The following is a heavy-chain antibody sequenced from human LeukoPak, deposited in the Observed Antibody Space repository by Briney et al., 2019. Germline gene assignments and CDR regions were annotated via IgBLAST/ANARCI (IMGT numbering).Heavy chain of an antibody. V-gene: IGHV3-9*01. CDR1: GFTFDDYA. CDR2: ISWNSGSI. Sequence: PGRSLRLSCAASGFTFDDYAMHWVRQAPGKGLEWVSGISWNSGSIGYADSVKGRFTISRDNAKNSLYLQMNSLRAEDTALYYCAKDIRQYSSSSSAFDIWGQGTMVTVSS. D-gene: IGHD6-6*01. J-gene: IGHJ3*02. CDR3: AKDIRQYSSSSSAFDI.